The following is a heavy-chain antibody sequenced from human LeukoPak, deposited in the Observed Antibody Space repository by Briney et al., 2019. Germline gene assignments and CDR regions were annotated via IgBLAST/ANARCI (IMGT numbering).Heavy chain of an antibody. Sequence: ASVKVSCKASGYTFTGYYMHWVRQAPGQGLEWMGWINPNSGGTSYAQKFQGRVTMTRDTSISTAYMELSRLRSDDTAVYYCARDPEYYDFWSGSYGMDVWGQGTTVTVSS. CDR3: ARDPEYYDFWSGSYGMDV. J-gene: IGHJ6*02. CDR2: INPNSGGT. CDR1: GYTFTGYY. D-gene: IGHD3-3*01. V-gene: IGHV1-2*02.